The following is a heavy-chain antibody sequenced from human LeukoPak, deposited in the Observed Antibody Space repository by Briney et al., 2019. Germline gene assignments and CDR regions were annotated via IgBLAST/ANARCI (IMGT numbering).Heavy chain of an antibody. J-gene: IGHJ6*03. D-gene: IGHD3-3*01. CDR2: MTTGSNTI. V-gene: IGHV3-48*01. CDR3: AREDGVVIAVGYNYYMDV. Sequence: PGGSLRLSCAASGFTFGSYSMNWVRQAPGQGLEWISYMTTGSNTIYYADSVKGRFTISRDNAKNSLYLQMNSLRAEDTAVYYCAREDGVVIAVGYNYYMDVWGKGTTVTVSS. CDR1: GFTFGSYS.